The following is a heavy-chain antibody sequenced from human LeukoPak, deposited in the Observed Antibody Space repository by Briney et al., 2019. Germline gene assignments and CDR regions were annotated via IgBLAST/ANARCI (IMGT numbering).Heavy chain of an antibody. CDR3: ARDKQHSYGRYFDH. D-gene: IGHD3-16*01. CDR1: GDSISTYH. J-gene: IGHJ4*02. V-gene: IGHV4-59*01. CDR2: MQSTGNS. Sequence: SETLSLTCSVSGDSISTYHWNWIRKPPGEGLEWIGYMQSTGNSKYNPSLGSRVSMFVDTSKNQAALILSSVTAADTAVYYCARDKQHSYGRYFDHWGQGALVTVSS.